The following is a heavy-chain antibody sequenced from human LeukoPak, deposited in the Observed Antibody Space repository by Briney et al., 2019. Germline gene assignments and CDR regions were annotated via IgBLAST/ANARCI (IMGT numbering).Heavy chain of an antibody. V-gene: IGHV4-59*08. CDR1: GGSINNYY. CDR2: IYSSGST. D-gene: IGHD3-16*01. Sequence: SETLSLTCTVSGGSINNYYWSWIRQPPGRGLEWIGYIYSSGSTNYNPSLKSRVIISVDTSKNQFSLKLSSVTAADTAVYYCARRTLCCGERFDPWGQGTLVTVSS. CDR3: ARRTLCCGERFDP. J-gene: IGHJ5*02.